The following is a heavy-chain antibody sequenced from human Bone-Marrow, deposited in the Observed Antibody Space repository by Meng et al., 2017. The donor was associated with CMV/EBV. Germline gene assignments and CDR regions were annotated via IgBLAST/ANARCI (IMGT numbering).Heavy chain of an antibody. CDR1: GYTFTGYY. D-gene: IGHD2-2*01. Sequence: ASVKVSCKASGYTFTGYYMHWVRQAPGQGLEWMGWINPNSGGTNYAQKFQGRVTMTRDTSISTAYMELSRLRSDDTAVYYCARDPTPRYCSSTSCHDMDNYWGQGTLVTVSS. CDR2: INPNSGGT. J-gene: IGHJ4*02. V-gene: IGHV1-2*02. CDR3: ARDPTPRYCSSTSCHDMDNY.